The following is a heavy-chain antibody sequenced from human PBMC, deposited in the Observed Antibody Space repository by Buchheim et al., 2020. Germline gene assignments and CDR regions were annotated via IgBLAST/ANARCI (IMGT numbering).Heavy chain of an antibody. CDR2: ISSSSSYT. CDR1: GFTFSDYY. V-gene: IGHV3-11*06. J-gene: IGHJ6*02. CDR3: ARLPLYYDFWSGYKYYYYGMDV. D-gene: IGHD3-3*01. Sequence: QVQLVESGGGLVKPGGSLRLSCAASGFTFSDYYMSWIRQAPGKGLEWVSYISSSSSYTNYADPVKGRFTISRNNAKNSLYLQMNSLRAEDTAVYYCARLPLYYDFWSGYKYYYYGMDVWGQGTT.